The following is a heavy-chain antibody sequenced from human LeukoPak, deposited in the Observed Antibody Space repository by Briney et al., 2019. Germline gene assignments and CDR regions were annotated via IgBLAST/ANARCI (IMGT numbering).Heavy chain of an antibody. CDR1: GYTFTSYY. J-gene: IGHJ5*02. CDR2: INPSGGST. CDR3: ARSIAARPAPYNWFDP. D-gene: IGHD6-6*01. V-gene: IGHV1-46*01. Sequence: ASVKVSCKASGYTFTSYYMYWVRQAPGQGLEWMGIINPSGGSTSYAQKFQGRVTITADKSTSTAYMELSSLRSEDTAVYYCARSIAARPAPYNWFDPWGQGTLVTVSS.